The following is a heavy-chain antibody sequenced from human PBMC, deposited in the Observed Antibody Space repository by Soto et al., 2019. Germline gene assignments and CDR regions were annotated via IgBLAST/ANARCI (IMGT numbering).Heavy chain of an antibody. V-gene: IGHV5-51*01. CDR3: ARHNFEYSSSGNYYYYYGMDV. J-gene: IGHJ6*02. Sequence: GESLKISCKGSGYSFTSYWIGWVRQMPGKGLEWMGIIYPGDSDTRYSPSFQGQVTISADKSISTAYLQWSSLKASDTAMYYCARHNFEYSSSGNYYYYYGMDVWGQGTTVTVPS. D-gene: IGHD6-6*01. CDR1: GYSFTSYW. CDR2: IYPGDSDT.